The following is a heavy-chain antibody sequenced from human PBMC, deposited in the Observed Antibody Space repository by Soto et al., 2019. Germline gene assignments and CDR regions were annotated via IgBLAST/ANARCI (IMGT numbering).Heavy chain of an antibody. Sequence: KTSEPLSLTCTVSGGSVSSGSYYWSWIRQPPGQGLEWIGYIYYSGSTNYNPSLKSRVTISVDTSKNQFSLKLSSVTAADTAVYYCASTYYYDSSGYSGPLGYWGQGTLVTVSS. CDR1: GGSVSSGSYY. J-gene: IGHJ4*02. V-gene: IGHV4-61*01. CDR2: IYYSGST. D-gene: IGHD3-22*01. CDR3: ASTYYYDSSGYSGPLGY.